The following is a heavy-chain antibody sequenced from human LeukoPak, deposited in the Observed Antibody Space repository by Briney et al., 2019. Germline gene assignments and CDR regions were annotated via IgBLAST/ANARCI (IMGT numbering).Heavy chain of an antibody. CDR3: ASRKLGNDY. D-gene: IGHD7-27*01. CDR2: IYHTGST. J-gene: IGHJ4*02. CDR1: GFTSSSYA. Sequence: GTLRLSCAASGFTSSSYAMSWIRQSPGKGLEWIGYIYHTGSTSYSPSLKSRVTISADTSQNQFSLKLSSVTAADTAVYYCASRKLGNDYWGQGTLVTVSS. V-gene: IGHV4-59*01.